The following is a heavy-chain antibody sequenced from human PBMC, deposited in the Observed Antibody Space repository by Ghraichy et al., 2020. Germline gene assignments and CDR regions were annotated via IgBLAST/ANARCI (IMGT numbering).Heavy chain of an antibody. Sequence: SETLSLTCTVSGDSITNYYWSWIRQPPGKGLEWIGYIYYSGSTNYNPSLKSRVTISIDTSKNQFSLKLSSVTAADTAVYYCARSDYSSSLDYWGQGTLVTVSS. CDR2: IYYSGST. CDR1: GDSITNYY. V-gene: IGHV4-59*01. CDR3: ARSDYSSSLDY. D-gene: IGHD4-11*01. J-gene: IGHJ4*02.